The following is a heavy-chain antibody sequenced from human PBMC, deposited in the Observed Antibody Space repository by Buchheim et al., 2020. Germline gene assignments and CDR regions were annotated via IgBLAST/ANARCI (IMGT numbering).Heavy chain of an antibody. CDR3: ARGEVEETRFLDS. Sequence: EVQLVESGGGLVEPGGSLRLSCAASGFSFSGYSMNWVRQAPGEGLEWVSIISRGRDDIHYADSVKGRCTISRDNAKNSLYLQMNSLRLEDTAVYYCARGEVEETRFLDSWGQGTL. J-gene: IGHJ4*02. D-gene: IGHD1-1*01. V-gene: IGHV3-21*01. CDR2: ISRGRDDI. CDR1: GFSFSGYS.